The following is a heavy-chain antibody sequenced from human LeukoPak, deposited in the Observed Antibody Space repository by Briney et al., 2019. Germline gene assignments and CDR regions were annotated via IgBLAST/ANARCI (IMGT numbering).Heavy chain of an antibody. Sequence: SETLSLTCTVSGASISSTAHYWAWIRQSPGKGLEWIGEINHSGSTNYNPSLKSRVTISVDRSKNQFSLKLSSVTAADTAVYYCARVSRGMDVWGQGTTVTVSS. CDR2: INHSGST. CDR3: ARVSRGMDV. CDR1: GASISSTAHY. J-gene: IGHJ6*02. V-gene: IGHV4-39*07.